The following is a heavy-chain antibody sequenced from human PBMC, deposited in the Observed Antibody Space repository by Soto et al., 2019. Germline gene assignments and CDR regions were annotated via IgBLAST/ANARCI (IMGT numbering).Heavy chain of an antibody. CDR3: ASASGIQLWLTGGY. V-gene: IGHV3-30-3*01. CDR2: ISYDGSNK. J-gene: IGHJ4*02. CDR1: GFTFSSYA. Sequence: QVQLVESGGGVVQPGMSLRLSCAASGFTFSSYAMHWVRQAPGKGLEWVAVISYDGSNKYYADSVKGRFTISRDNSTNTLYLQMNSLSAEDTAVYYGASASGIQLWLTGGYWGQGTLVTVSS. D-gene: IGHD5-18*01.